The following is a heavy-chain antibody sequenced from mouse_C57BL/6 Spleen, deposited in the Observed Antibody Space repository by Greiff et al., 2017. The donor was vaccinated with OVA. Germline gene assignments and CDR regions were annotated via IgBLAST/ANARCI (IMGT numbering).Heavy chain of an antibody. J-gene: IGHJ4*01. D-gene: IGHD1-1*01. CDR1: GYSITSGYY. V-gene: IGHV3-6*01. Sequence: EVQLQESGPGLVKPSQSLSLTCSVTGYSITSGYYWNWIRQFPGNKLEWMGYISYDGSNNYNPSLKNRISITRDTSKNQFFLKLNSVTTEDTATYYCARGHYGSFYAMDYWGQGTSVTVSS. CDR2: ISYDGSN. CDR3: ARGHYGSFYAMDY.